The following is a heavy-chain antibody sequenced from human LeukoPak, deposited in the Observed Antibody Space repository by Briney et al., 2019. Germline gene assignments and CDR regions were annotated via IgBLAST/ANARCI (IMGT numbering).Heavy chain of an antibody. CDR1: GYTFGSDD. CDR2: INPNNGNL. J-gene: IGHJ5*02. Sequence: ASVKVSCKASGYTFGSDDINWVRQATGQGLEWMGWINPNNGNLGYAQKFQGRVTITRNTPISTAYMELSSLTSEDTAVYYCARGPDYGGLFDPWGQGTLVTVSS. CDR3: ARGPDYGGLFDP. D-gene: IGHD4-23*01. V-gene: IGHV1-8*03.